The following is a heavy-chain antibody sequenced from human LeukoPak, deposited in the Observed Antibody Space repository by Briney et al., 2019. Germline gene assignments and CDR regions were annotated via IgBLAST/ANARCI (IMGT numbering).Heavy chain of an antibody. CDR1: GFTFSSYS. Sequence: PGGSLRLSCAASGFTFSSYSMNWVRQAPGKRLEWVSSISSSSSYIYYADSVKGRFTISRDNSKNTLYLQMNSLRAEDTAVYYCAKDGGTTVKRGGFDPWGQGTLVTVSS. J-gene: IGHJ5*02. CDR2: ISSSSSYI. V-gene: IGHV3-21*01. D-gene: IGHD4-11*01. CDR3: AKDGGTTVKRGGFDP.